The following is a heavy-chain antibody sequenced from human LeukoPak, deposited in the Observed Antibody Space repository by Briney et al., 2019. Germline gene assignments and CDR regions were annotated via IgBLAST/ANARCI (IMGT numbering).Heavy chain of an antibody. CDR1: GFTFSSYS. CDR3: ARDSDYGDDY. J-gene: IGHJ4*02. CDR2: ISSSSTI. Sequence: GGSLRLSCAASGFTFSSYSMNWVRQAPGKGLEWVSYISSSSTIYYADSVKGRFTISRDNAKNSLYLQMNSLRDEDTAVYYCARDSDYGDDYWGQGTLVTVSS. D-gene: IGHD4-17*01. V-gene: IGHV3-48*02.